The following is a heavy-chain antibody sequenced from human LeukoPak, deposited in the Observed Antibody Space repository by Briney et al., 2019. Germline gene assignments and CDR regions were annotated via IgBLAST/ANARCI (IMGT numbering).Heavy chain of an antibody. V-gene: IGHV4-4*07. Sequence: SETLSLTCAVYGGSFSGYYWSWIRQPAGKGLEWIGRIYTSGSTNYNPSLKSRVTMSVDTSKNQFSLKLSSVTAADTAVYYCARDTAAGRAGNWFDPWGQGTLVTVSS. CDR3: ARDTAAGRAGNWFDP. CDR1: GGSFSGYY. J-gene: IGHJ5*02. CDR2: IYTSGST. D-gene: IGHD6-13*01.